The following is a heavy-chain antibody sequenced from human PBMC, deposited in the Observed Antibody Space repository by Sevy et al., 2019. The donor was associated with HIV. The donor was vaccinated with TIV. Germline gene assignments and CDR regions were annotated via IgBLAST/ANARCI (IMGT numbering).Heavy chain of an antibody. V-gene: IGHV5-51*01. Sequence: GESLKISCKGSGYSFTSYWIGWVRQMPGKGLEWRGIIYPGDSDTRYSPSFQGQVTISADKSISTAYLQWSSLKASDTAMYYCARLDGSGSYYNPDFDYWGQGTLVTVSS. CDR2: IYPGDSDT. CDR1: GYSFTSYW. J-gene: IGHJ4*02. CDR3: ARLDGSGSYYNPDFDY. D-gene: IGHD3-10*01.